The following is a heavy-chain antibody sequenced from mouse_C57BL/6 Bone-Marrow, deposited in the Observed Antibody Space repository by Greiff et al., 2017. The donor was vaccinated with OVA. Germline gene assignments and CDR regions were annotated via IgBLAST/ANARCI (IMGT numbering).Heavy chain of an antibody. CDR1: GFTFSDYG. V-gene: IGHV5-15*01. D-gene: IGHD5-5*01. J-gene: IGHJ1*03. Sequence: EVQGVESGGGLVQPGGSLKLSCAASGFTFSDYGMAWVRQAPRKGPEWVAFISNLAYSIYYADTVTGRFTISRENAKNTLYLEMSSLRSEDTAMYYCARRTTRGYFEVWGTGTTVTVSA. CDR3: ARRTTRGYFEV. CDR2: ISNLAYSI.